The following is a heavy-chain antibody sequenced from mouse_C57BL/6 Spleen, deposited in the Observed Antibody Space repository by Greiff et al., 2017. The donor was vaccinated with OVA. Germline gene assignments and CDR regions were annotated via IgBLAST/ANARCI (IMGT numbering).Heavy chain of an antibody. D-gene: IGHD1-1*01. CDR2: ISSGGDYI. CDR1: GFTFSSYA. CDR3: TRDTITTVVAPFDY. V-gene: IGHV5-9-1*02. Sequence: EVKLMESGEGLVKPGGSLKLSCAASGFTFSSYAMSWVRQTPEKRLEWVAYISSGGDYIYYADTVKGRFTISRDNARNTLYLQMSSLKSEDTAMYYCTRDTITTVVAPFDYWGQGTTLTVSS. J-gene: IGHJ2*01.